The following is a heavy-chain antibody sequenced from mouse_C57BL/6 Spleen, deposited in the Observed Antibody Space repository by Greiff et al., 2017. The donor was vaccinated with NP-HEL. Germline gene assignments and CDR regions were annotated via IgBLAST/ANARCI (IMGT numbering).Heavy chain of an antibody. CDR1: GYTFTSYG. D-gene: IGHD4-1*01. CDR2: IYPRSGNT. V-gene: IGHV1-81*01. Sequence: QVQLKQSGAELARPGASVKLSCKASGYTFTSYGISWVKQRTGQGLEWIGEIYPRSGNTYYNEKFKGKATLTADKSSSTAYMELRSLTSEDSAVYVCASGWDVGGYFDYWGQGTTLTVSS. CDR3: ASGWDVGGYFDY. J-gene: IGHJ2*01.